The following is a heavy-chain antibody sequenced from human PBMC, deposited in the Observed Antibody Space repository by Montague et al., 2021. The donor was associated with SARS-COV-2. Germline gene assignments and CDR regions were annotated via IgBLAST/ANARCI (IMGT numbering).Heavy chain of an antibody. Sequence: SETLSLTCTVSGGSLGTSGYHWGWIRQPPGKGLEWIGSMYYSGSTHYNPSLKSRVTVSVDTSNNQFFLKLSSVTAADTAVYYCARGLDGYNWGYWGQGTLVTASS. CDR1: GGSLGTSGYH. V-gene: IGHV4-39*01. CDR3: ARGLDGYNWGY. J-gene: IGHJ4*02. CDR2: MYYSGST. D-gene: IGHD5-24*01.